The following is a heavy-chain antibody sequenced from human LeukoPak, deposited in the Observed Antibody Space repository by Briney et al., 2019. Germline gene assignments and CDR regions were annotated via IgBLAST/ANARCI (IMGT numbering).Heavy chain of an antibody. V-gene: IGHV3-21*01. J-gene: IGHJ4*02. CDR2: ISSSSSYI. CDR3: ARDVVGATGAFDY. CDR1: GFTFSSYS. D-gene: IGHD1-26*01. Sequence: PGGSLRLSCAASGFTFSSYSMNWVRQAPGKGLEWVSSISSSSSYIYYADSVKGRFTISRDNAKNSLYLQMNSLRAEDTAVYYCARDVVGATGAFDYWGQGTLVTVSS.